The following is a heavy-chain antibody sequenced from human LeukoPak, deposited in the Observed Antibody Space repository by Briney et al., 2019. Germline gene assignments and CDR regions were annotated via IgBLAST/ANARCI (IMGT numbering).Heavy chain of an antibody. CDR2: INHSGST. Sequence: PSETLSLTCAVYGGSFSGYYWSWIRQPPGRGLEWIGEINHSGSTNYNSSLKSRVTISVDMSKNQFSLKLSSVTAADTAVYYCARVYDSSGRDAFDIWGQGTMVTVSS. J-gene: IGHJ3*02. CDR3: ARVYDSSGRDAFDI. D-gene: IGHD3-22*01. CDR1: GGSFSGYY. V-gene: IGHV4-34*01.